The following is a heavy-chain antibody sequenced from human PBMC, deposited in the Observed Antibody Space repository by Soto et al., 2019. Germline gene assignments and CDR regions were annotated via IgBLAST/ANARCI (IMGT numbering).Heavy chain of an antibody. CDR2: ITYGGSI. CDR3: AKMERTQLWLLVQN. V-gene: IGHV4-31*03. D-gene: IGHD5-18*01. J-gene: IGHJ4*02. CDR1: GASITNDALF. Sequence: SETLSLTCTVSGASITNDALFWTWVRQHPEKGLEWLAYITYGGSIYYDPSLRSRLTVSIDKSKSQFSLNVRSVTAADTAVYYCAKMERTQLWLLVQNWGQGLLVTVSS.